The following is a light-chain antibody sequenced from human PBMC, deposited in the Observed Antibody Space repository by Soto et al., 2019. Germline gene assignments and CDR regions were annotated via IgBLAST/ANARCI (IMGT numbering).Light chain of an antibody. CDR3: LLYDGGAVG. J-gene: IGLJ2*01. CDR1: TGAVTSGYY. V-gene: IGLV7-43*01. Sequence: QAVVTQEPSLTVSPGGTVTLTCASSTGAVTSGYYPNWFQQKPGQAPGALIYSTSNKHSWTPARFSGSLLGGKAALTLSGVQPEDEAEYYCLLYDGGAVGFGGGTKLTVL. CDR2: STS.